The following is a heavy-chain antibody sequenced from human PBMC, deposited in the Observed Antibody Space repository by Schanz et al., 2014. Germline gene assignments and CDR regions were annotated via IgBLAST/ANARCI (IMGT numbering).Heavy chain of an antibody. J-gene: IGHJ4*02. Sequence: EVQLLESGGGLVQPGGSLRLSCVASGFTFFGSFAMSWVRQAPGKGLEWVSGMSWNAGSLGYGDSVKGRFTISRDNAKNSLYLQMNSLRAEDTAVYYCAKYGGGYSYGFVEYWGQGILVTVSS. V-gene: IGHV3-23*01. CDR3: AKYGGGYSYGFVEY. CDR2: MSWNAGSL. D-gene: IGHD5-18*01. CDR1: GFTFFGSFA.